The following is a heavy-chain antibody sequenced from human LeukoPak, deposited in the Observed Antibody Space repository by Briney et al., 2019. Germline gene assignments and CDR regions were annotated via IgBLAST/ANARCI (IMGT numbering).Heavy chain of an antibody. CDR3: AREPGSYYMDV. CDR1: GFTFSSYS. J-gene: IGHJ6*03. CDR2: ISSSSSTI. V-gene: IGHV3-48*01. Sequence: GGSLRLSCAASGFTFSSYSMNWVRQAPGKGLEWVSYISSSSSTIYYADSVKGRFTISRDNAKNSLYLQMNSLRAEDTAVYYCAREPGSYYMDVWGKGTTVTVSS. D-gene: IGHD2-2*01.